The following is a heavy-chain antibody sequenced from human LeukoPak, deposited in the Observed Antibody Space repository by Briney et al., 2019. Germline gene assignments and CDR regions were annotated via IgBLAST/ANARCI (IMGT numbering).Heavy chain of an antibody. Sequence: ASVKVSCKASGYTFTAYYVHWVRQAPGQGLEWMGLINPNSGGTNYAQRFQGRVTMTRDTSTSTVYMELSSLRSEDTAVYYCARGGWYYFDYWGQGTLVTVSS. CDR3: ARGGWYYFDY. CDR2: INPNSGGT. V-gene: IGHV1-2*02. CDR1: GYTFTAYY. J-gene: IGHJ4*02. D-gene: IGHD6-19*01.